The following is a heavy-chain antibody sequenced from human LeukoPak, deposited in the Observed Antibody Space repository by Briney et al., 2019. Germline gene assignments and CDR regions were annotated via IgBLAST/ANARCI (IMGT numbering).Heavy chain of an antibody. CDR2: IKHDGSEKQDGSEK. CDR3: ARDYKYAFDN. Sequence: GGSLRLSCAASGFTFSQYWMSWVRQAPGKGLEWVANIKHDGSEKQDGSEKNYVDSVKGRFTISGDKAKNSLYLQMNSLRVEDTAVYYCARDYKYAFDNWGQGTLVTVSS. J-gene: IGHJ4*02. D-gene: IGHD5-24*01. V-gene: IGHV3-7*01. CDR1: GFTFSQYW.